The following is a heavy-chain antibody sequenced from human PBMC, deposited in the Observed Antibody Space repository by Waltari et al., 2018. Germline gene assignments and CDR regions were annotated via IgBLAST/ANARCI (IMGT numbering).Heavy chain of an antibody. J-gene: IGHJ6*02. CDR3: AIGLGYSSSWFPGYYGMDV. Sequence: QVQLQESGPGLVKPSQTLSLTCTVSGGSISSGSYYWSWIRQPAGKGLEWIGRIYTSGSTNDNPALKSRVTISVDTSKNQFSLKLSSVTAADTAVYYCAIGLGYSSSWFPGYYGMDVWGQGTTVTVSS. D-gene: IGHD6-13*01. CDR2: IYTSGST. CDR1: GGSISSGSYY. V-gene: IGHV4-61*02.